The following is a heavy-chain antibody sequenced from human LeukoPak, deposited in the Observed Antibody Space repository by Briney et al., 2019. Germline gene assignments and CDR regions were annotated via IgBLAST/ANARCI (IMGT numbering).Heavy chain of an antibody. CDR2: INPNRGGT. CDR1: GYTFTGYY. J-gene: IGHJ4*02. V-gene: IGHV1-2*02. D-gene: IGHD3-22*01. Sequence: ASVKDSCKASGYTFTGYYMHWVRQAPGQGLQWMGWINPNRGGTNYAQKFQGRVTMTRDTSISTAYMELSRLRSDDTAVYYCARAVLADYYDSSGYPPPFAYWRQGTLVTVSS. CDR3: ARAVLADYYDSSGYPPPFAY.